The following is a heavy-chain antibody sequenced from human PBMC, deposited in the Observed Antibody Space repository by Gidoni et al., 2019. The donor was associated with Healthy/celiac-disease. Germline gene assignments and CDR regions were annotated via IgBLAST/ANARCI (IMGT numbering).Heavy chain of an antibody. CDR3: AKYIRRIAARWVDYYYGMDV. V-gene: IGHV3-30*18. D-gene: IGHD6-6*01. J-gene: IGHJ6*02. CDR2: ISYDGSNK. Sequence: GVRQAPGKGLEWVAVISYDGSNKYYADSVKGRFTISRDNSKNTLYLQMNSLRAEDTAVYYCAKYIRRIAARWVDYYYGMDVWGQGTTVTVSS.